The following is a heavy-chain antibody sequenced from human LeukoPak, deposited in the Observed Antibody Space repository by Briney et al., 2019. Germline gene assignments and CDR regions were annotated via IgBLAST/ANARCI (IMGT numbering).Heavy chain of an antibody. CDR2: INPNSGNA. Sequence: GASVKLSCKASGYSFTTNDINWVRQAPGQGLEWLGWINPNSGNAGYAQKFRGRVPMTRDTSISTVYLELSSLKFEDTGVYYCAGKIGYSGSYPDWGQGTLVTVSS. CDR3: AGKIGYSGSYPD. V-gene: IGHV1-8*01. CDR1: GYSFTTND. J-gene: IGHJ4*02. D-gene: IGHD3-10*01.